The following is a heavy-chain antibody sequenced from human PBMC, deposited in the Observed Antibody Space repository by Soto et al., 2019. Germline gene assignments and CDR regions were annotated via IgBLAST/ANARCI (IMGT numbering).Heavy chain of an antibody. CDR1: GGTFSSYA. Sequence: ASVKVSCKASGGTFSSYAISWVRQAPGQRLEWMGWINAGNGNTKYSQKFQGRVTITRDTSASTAYMELSSLRSEDTAVYYCARGYDFWSGPQDPWGQGTLVTVSS. CDR3: ARGYDFWSGPQDP. D-gene: IGHD3-3*01. J-gene: IGHJ5*02. V-gene: IGHV1-3*01. CDR2: INAGNGNT.